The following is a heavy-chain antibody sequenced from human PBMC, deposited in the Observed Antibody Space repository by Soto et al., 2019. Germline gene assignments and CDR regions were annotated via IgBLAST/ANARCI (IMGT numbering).Heavy chain of an antibody. CDR1: GFTFSSYA. CDR2: ISGSGGST. V-gene: IGHV3-23*01. J-gene: IGHJ6*02. Sequence: GGSLRLSCAASGFTFSSYAMSWVRQAPGKGLEWVSAISGSGGSTYYADSVKGRFTISRDNSKNTLYLKMNSLRAEDTAVYYCAKDLPEGIAVAALYYYYGMDVWGQGTTVTVSS. CDR3: AKDLPEGIAVAALYYYYGMDV. D-gene: IGHD6-19*01.